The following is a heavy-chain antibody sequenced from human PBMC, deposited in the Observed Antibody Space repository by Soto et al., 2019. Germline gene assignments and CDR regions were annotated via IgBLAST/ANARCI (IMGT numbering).Heavy chain of an antibody. J-gene: IGHJ6*02. CDR3: ARDTLRGMDYSSSSDMDT. Sequence: PSETLSLTCTVSGGSISSYYWSWIRQPPGKGLEWIGYIYYSGSTNYNPSLKSRVTISVDTSKNQFSLKLSSVTAADTAVYYCARDTLRGMDYSSSSDMDTWGQDTTVTXSS. CDR2: IYYSGST. D-gene: IGHD6-13*01. CDR1: GGSISSYY. V-gene: IGHV4-59*01.